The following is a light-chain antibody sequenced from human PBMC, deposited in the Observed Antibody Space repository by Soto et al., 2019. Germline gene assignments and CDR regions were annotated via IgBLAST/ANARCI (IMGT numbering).Light chain of an antibody. CDR1: QSVDSY. J-gene: IGKJ1*01. V-gene: IGKV3-11*01. CDR2: DAF. CDR3: QQRSNWPRT. Sequence: EIVLTQSPATLSLSPGERATLSCRASQSVDSYLAWYQHKPGQAPRLLIYDAFNRATGIPATFSGSGSGTDFTLTISSLEPEDFAVYYCQQRSNWPRTFGQGTKLEIK.